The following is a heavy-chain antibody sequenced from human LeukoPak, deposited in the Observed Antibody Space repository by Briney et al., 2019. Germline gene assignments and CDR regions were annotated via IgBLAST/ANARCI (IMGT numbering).Heavy chain of an antibody. Sequence: GGSLRLSCAASGFTFSSYAMSWARQAPGKGLEWVSAISGSGGSTYYADSVKGRFTISRDNSKNTLYLQMNSLRAEDTAVYYCARGKTYHGISKDAFDIWGQGTMVTVSS. CDR1: GFTFSSYA. CDR2: ISGSGGST. CDR3: ARGKTYHGISKDAFDI. D-gene: IGHD3-10*01. V-gene: IGHV3-23*01. J-gene: IGHJ3*02.